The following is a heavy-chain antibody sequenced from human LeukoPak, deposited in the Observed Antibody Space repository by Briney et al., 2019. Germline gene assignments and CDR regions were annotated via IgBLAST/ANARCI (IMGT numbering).Heavy chain of an antibody. CDR3: ARRTMVRGVITSFDY. J-gene: IGHJ4*02. CDR2: IYYSGST. Sequence: PSETLSLTCTVSGGSISTSSYFWGWIRQPPGKGLEWIGSIYYSGSTYYNPSLKSRVTISVDTSKNQFSLKLSSVTAADTAVYYCARRTMVRGVITSFDYWGQGTLVTVSS. CDR1: GGSISTSSYF. V-gene: IGHV4-39*01. D-gene: IGHD3-10*01.